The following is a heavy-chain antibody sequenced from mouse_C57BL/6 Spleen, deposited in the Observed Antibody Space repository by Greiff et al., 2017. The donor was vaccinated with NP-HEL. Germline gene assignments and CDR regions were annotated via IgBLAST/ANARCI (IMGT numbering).Heavy chain of an antibody. CDR3: TRWEAQATSLFAY. D-gene: IGHD3-2*02. Sequence: QVQLQQSGAELVRPGASVTLSCKASGYTFTDYEMHWVKQTPVHGLEWIGAIDPETGGTAYNQKFKGKAILTADKSSSTAYMELRSLTSEDSAVYYCTRWEAQATSLFAYWGQGTLVTVSA. V-gene: IGHV1-15*01. CDR1: GYTFTDYE. CDR2: IDPETGGT. J-gene: IGHJ3*01.